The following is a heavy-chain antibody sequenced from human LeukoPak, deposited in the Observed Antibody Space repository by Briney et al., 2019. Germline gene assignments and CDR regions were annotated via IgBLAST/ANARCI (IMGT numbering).Heavy chain of an antibody. CDR3: ATSKVPYYYDSSGYSPRFDY. V-gene: IGHV4-31*03. Sequence: PSETLSLTCTVSGGSISSGGYYWSWIRQHPGKGLEWIGYIYYSGSTYYNPSLKSRVTISVDTSKNQFSLKLSSETAADTAVYYCATSKVPYYYDSSGYSPRFDYWGQGTLVTVSS. CDR2: IYYSGST. D-gene: IGHD3-22*01. J-gene: IGHJ4*02. CDR1: GGSISSGGYY.